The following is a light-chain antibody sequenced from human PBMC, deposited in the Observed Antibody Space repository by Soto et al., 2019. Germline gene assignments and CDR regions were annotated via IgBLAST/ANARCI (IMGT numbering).Light chain of an antibody. CDR2: KAS. J-gene: IGKJ1*01. V-gene: IGKV1-5*03. CDR1: QSTNTS. CDR3: QHTFNSPPWT. Sequence: DIQITQSPASLSSCLLDIVTITCRPSQSTNTSLVWYQQKPGKAPKLLIYKASSLESGVPSRFSGSGSGTEFTLTISSLQSEDFASYFCQHTFNSPPWTFGQGTKVDIK.